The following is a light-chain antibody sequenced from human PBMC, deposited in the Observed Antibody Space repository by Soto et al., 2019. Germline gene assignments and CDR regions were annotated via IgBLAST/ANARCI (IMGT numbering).Light chain of an antibody. J-gene: IGKJ1*01. CDR3: MQATHWPWT. CDR2: KVS. Sequence: DVVMTQSPLSLPVTLGQPASISCRSSQSLVSSNGNTFLIWFQQRPGQSPRPLIYKVSNRDSAVPDRSAGSGSGTDFTLEISRVEAEDVGVYYCMQATHWPWTFGQGTKVDIK. V-gene: IGKV2-30*01. CDR1: QSLVSSNGNTF.